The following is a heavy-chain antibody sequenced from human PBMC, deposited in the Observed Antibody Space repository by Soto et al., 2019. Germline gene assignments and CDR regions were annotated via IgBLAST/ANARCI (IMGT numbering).Heavy chain of an antibody. J-gene: IGHJ4*02. CDR1: GGSFSDNY. D-gene: IGHD3-10*01. V-gene: IGHV4-34*01. CDR2: ISPSGTT. CDR3: VTSLWFGTQPEI. Sequence: QVQLQQWGAGLLKPSETLSLTCAVYGGSFSDNYWTWFRQPPGKGLEWIGEISPSGTTKYIPSLKSRVSISADTSKNQFSLKVTSVTAADTAVYYCVTSLWFGTQPEIWGQGTLVTVSS.